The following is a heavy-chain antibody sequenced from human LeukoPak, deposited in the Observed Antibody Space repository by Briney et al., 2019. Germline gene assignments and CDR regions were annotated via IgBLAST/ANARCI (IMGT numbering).Heavy chain of an antibody. CDR2: IYTSGST. CDR1: GGSISSGSYY. Sequence: SETLSLAWTVSGGSISSGSYYWSWIRQPAGKGLEWIGRIYTSGSTNYNPSLKSRVTISVDTSKNQFSLKLSSVTAADTAVYYCARVNKVGGTTLFDYWGQGTLVTVSS. V-gene: IGHV4-61*02. J-gene: IGHJ4*02. D-gene: IGHD6-19*01. CDR3: ARVNKVGGTTLFDY.